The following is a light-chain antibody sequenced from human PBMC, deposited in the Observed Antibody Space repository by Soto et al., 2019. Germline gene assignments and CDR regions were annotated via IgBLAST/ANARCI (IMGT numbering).Light chain of an antibody. CDR3: SSYGGSNTVV. V-gene: IGLV2-8*01. CDR1: SSDVGGYNH. CDR2: EGS. Sequence: QSALTQPPSASGSPGQSVTISCTGSSSDVGGYNHVSWYQQHPGKAPKLMIYEGSKRPSGVTNRLSGSKSGNTASLTISGLQAEDEADYYCSSYGGSNTVVFGTGTKVTVL. J-gene: IGLJ2*01.